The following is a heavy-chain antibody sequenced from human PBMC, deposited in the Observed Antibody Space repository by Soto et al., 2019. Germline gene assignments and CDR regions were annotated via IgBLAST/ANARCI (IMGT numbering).Heavy chain of an antibody. Sequence: QVQLVQSGAEVKKPGSSVKVSCKASGGTFSSYAISWVRQAPGQGLEWMGGIIPIFGTANYAQKFQGRVTITADKPTSKADMELRSLRSEDTAVYYCASGDVCGGDCYSSADWGQGTLVTVSS. D-gene: IGHD2-21*02. CDR2: IIPIFGTA. CDR3: ASGDVCGGDCYSSAD. CDR1: GGTFSSYA. V-gene: IGHV1-69*06. J-gene: IGHJ1*01.